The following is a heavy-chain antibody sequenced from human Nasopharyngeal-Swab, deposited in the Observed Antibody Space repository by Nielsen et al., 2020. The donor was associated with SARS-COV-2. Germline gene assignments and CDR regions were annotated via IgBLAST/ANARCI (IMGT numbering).Heavy chain of an antibody. V-gene: IGHV6-1*01. J-gene: IGHJ4*02. CDR2: TYFRSKWLN. CDR1: GDSVSSTSAA. D-gene: IGHD1-26*01. Sequence: SQTLSLTCAISGDSVSSTSAAWTWIRQSPSRGLEWLGRTYFRSKWLNDYAVSVKSRITINQDTSRNQFSLQLNSVTPEDTAIYYCARGSGTYSDYFDYWGQGTLVSVSS. CDR3: ARGSGTYSDYFDY.